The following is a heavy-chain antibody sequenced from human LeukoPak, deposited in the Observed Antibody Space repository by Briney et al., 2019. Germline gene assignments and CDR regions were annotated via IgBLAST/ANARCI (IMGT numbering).Heavy chain of an antibody. V-gene: IGHV3-23*01. CDR1: GFTFNNYA. CDR2: TVGGRPDT. J-gene: IGHJ4*02. CDR3: TKAPLRSCSGAFCYPFDY. D-gene: IGHD2-8*02. Sequence: GGCLRLSCEASGFTFNNYAMSWVRQTPGKGLEWVAATVGGRPDTYHADSVKGRFTVSRDDSRSTLFLQMNSLRVEDTAVYYCTKAPLRSCSGAFCYPFDYWGQGTLVTVSS.